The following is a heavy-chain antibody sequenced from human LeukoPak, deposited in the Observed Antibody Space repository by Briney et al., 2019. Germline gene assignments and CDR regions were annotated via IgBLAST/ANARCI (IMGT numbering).Heavy chain of an antibody. CDR1: GGSISSYY. J-gene: IGHJ4*02. CDR3: ASRLRIAARPDYFDY. D-gene: IGHD6-6*01. V-gene: IGHV4-59*08. CDR2: IYYSGST. Sequence: PSETLSLTCTVSGGSISSYYWSWIRQPPGKGLEWIGYIYYSGSTNYNPSLKSRVTISVDTSKNQFSLKLSSVTAADTAVYYCASRLRIAARPDYFDYWGQGTLVTVSS.